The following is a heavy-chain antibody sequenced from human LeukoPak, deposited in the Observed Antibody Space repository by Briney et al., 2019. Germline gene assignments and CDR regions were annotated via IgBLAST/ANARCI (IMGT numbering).Heavy chain of an antibody. Sequence: SVKVSCKASGGTFSSYTISWVRQAPGQGLEWMGRIIPILGIANYAQKFQGRVTITADKSTSTAHMELSSLRSEDTAVYYCARGSEIAAAGTDAFDIWGQGTMVTVSS. CDR1: GGTFSSYT. J-gene: IGHJ3*02. V-gene: IGHV1-69*02. CDR2: IIPILGIA. D-gene: IGHD6-13*01. CDR3: ARGSEIAAAGTDAFDI.